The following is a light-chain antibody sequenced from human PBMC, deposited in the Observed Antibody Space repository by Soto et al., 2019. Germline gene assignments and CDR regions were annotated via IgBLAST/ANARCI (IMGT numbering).Light chain of an antibody. CDR1: SSDVGSYNL. V-gene: IGLV2-23*02. Sequence: QSALTQPASVSGSPGQSITISCTGTSSDVGSYNLVSWYQQHPGKAPKVMIYEVSERPSGVPNRFSGSKSGNTASLTISGLQAEDEADYYCCSYAGSSTYVFGTGTTVTVL. J-gene: IGLJ1*01. CDR2: EVS. CDR3: CSYAGSSTYV.